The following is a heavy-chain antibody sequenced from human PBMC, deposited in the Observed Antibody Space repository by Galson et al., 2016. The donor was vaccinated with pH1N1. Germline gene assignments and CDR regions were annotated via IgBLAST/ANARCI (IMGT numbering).Heavy chain of an antibody. CDR3: AGEGGANYHENKY. Sequence: SVKVSCKASGGTFSPYAINWVRQAPGQGLEWMGGIIPIFATANYAQKFQGRVTITADESTKTAYMELTSLRPEDTAVYCCAGEGGANYHENKYWGQGTLVTVSS. J-gene: IGHJ4*02. D-gene: IGHD3-22*01. CDR1: GGTFSPYA. CDR2: IIPIFATA. V-gene: IGHV1-69*13.